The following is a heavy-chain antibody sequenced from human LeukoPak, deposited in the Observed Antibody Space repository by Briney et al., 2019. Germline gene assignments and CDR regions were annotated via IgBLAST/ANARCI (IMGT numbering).Heavy chain of an antibody. J-gene: IGHJ4*02. CDR3: ARVSTWSGTLSAYFVY. D-gene: IGHD3-3*01. Sequence: ASVKVSCKASGYTFTNYYMHWVRQAPGQGLEWMGIINPSGGSTSYAQKFQGRVTMTRDTSISTAYMELSRLRSDDTAVYYCARVSTWSGTLSAYFVYWGQGTLVTVSS. CDR1: GYTFTNYY. V-gene: IGHV1-46*01. CDR2: INPSGGST.